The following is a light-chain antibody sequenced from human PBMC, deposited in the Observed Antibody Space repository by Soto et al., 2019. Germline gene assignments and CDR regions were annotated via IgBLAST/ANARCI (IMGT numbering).Light chain of an antibody. Sequence: DIQMTQSPSSLSASVGDRVTITCRASQGISNWLAWYQQKPGRVPKLLIYAASTLHSGVPSRFSGSGSGTEFTLTISSLQPDDFATYYCQHYNSYSEAFGQGTRLEIK. J-gene: IGKJ5*01. V-gene: IGKV1-27*01. CDR1: QGISNW. CDR2: AAS. CDR3: QHYNSYSEA.